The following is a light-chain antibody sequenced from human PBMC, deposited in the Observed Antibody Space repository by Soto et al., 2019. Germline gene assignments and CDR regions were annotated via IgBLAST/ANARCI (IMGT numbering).Light chain of an antibody. V-gene: IGLV2-11*01. CDR2: DVS. Sequence: QSALTQPRSVSGSPGQSVTISCTGTSNDVGGYNFVSWYQQHPGKVPKLFIYDVSRRPSGVPDRFSGSKSGNTASLTISGLQAEDEADYYCSSYAVSYTVVFGGGTKLTVL. CDR3: SSYAVSYTVV. J-gene: IGLJ2*01. CDR1: SNDVGGYNF.